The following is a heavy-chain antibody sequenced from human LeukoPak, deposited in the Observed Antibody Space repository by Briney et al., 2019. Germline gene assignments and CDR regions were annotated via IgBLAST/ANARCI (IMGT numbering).Heavy chain of an antibody. J-gene: IGHJ3*02. V-gene: IGHV3-30*04. CDR2: ISYDGSSK. D-gene: IGHD6-13*01. CDR1: GFTFSTYA. Sequence: PGGSLRLSCAASGFTFSTYAMHWVRQAPGKGLEWVAVISYDGSSKYYADSVKGRFTISRDNSKNTLYLQMNSLRVEDTAVFYCAKDRSIAAGDDAFDIWGQGTMVTVSS. CDR3: AKDRSIAAGDDAFDI.